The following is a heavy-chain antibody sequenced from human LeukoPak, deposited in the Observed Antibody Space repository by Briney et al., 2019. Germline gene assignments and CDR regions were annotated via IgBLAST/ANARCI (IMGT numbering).Heavy chain of an antibody. CDR1: GFTFSNYA. D-gene: IGHD1-26*01. CDR3: ARDGAYSGSYFDY. V-gene: IGHV3-30*04. J-gene: IGHJ4*02. CDR2: ISYDGSNK. Sequence: PGRSLRLSCAASGFTFSNYAMHWVRQAPGKGLEWVAVISYDGSNKYYADSVKGRFTISRDNSKNTLYLQMNSLRAEDTAVYYCARDGAYSGSYFDYWGQGTLVTVSS.